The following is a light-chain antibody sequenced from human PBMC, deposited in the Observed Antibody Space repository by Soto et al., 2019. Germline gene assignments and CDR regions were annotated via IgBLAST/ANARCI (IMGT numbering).Light chain of an antibody. CDR2: EVN. CDR3: SSYSSICTYG. V-gene: IGLV2-14*01. Sequence: QSVLTQPASVSGSPGQSITISCTGTSSDDGDYNYVSWYQHHPGKAPKLIIYEVNNRPSGVSNRFSGSKSGSTASLTISGLQAEDEADYYCSSYSSICTYGVGTGTKV. J-gene: IGLJ1*01. CDR1: SSDDGDYNY.